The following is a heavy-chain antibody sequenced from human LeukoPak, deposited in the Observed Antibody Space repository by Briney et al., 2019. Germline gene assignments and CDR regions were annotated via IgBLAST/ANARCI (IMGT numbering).Heavy chain of an antibody. D-gene: IGHD3-10*01. Sequence: GGSLRISCAASGFTFSTYWMTGLPQAPGKGLEWVANIKPSGTETYYGDPGKGRFTISRDNAKNLLYLQMSSLRAEDTAVYSCGRFGDEAGIDNWGQGTLVTVSS. J-gene: IGHJ4*02. CDR1: GFTFSTYW. CDR2: IKPSGTET. CDR3: GRFGDEAGIDN. V-gene: IGHV3-7*01.